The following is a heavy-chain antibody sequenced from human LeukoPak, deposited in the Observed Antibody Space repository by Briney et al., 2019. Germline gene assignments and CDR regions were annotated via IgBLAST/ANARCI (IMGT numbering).Heavy chain of an antibody. D-gene: IGHD5-18*01. CDR3: ARDQGYSYGYGNFDY. J-gene: IGHJ4*02. V-gene: IGHV1-69*05. Sequence: GSSVKVSCKASGGTFSSYAISWVRQAPGQGLEWMGGIIPIFGTANYAQKFQGRVTITTDESTSTAYMELSSLRSEDTAVYYCARDQGYSYGYGNFDYCGQGTLVTVSS. CDR2: IIPIFGTA. CDR1: GGTFSSYA.